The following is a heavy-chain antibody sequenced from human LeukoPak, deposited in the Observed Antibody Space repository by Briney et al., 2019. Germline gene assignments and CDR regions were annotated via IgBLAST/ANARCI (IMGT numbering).Heavy chain of an antibody. CDR2: IYSGGST. CDR3: ARVPYGDHGTWLDP. J-gene: IGHJ5*02. V-gene: IGHV3-66*01. D-gene: IGHD4-17*01. Sequence: GGSLRLSCAASGFTVSSNYMSWVRQAPGKGLEWVSVIYSGGSTYYADSVKGRFTISRDNSKNTLYLQMNSLRAEDTAVYYCARVPYGDHGTWLDPWGQGTLVTVSS. CDR1: GFTVSSNY.